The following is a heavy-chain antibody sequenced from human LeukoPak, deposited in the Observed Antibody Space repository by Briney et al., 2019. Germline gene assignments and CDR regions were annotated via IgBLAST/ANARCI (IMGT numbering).Heavy chain of an antibody. J-gene: IGHJ4*02. D-gene: IGHD3-22*01. CDR3: ARGNRGTMIGL. CDR1: GGSISSGGYS. Sequence: SETLSLTCTVSGGSISSGGYSWSWIRQPPGKGLEWIGYIYHSGSTYYNPSLKSRVTISVDRSKNQFSLKLSSVTAADTAVYYCARGNRGTMIGLWGQGTLVTVSS. CDR2: IYHSGST. V-gene: IGHV4-30-2*01.